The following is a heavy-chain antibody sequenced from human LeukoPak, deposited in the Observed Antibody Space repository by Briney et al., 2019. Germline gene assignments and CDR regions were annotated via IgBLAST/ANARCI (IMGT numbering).Heavy chain of an antibody. CDR1: GDSVSSNSAA. Sequence: SQTLSLTCAISGDSVSSNSAAWNWIRQSPSRGLEWLGRTYYRSKWYNDYAVSVKSRITINPDTSKNQFSLQLNSVTPEDTAVYYCARDQGRTVVTPWGNAFDIWGQGTMVTVSS. D-gene: IGHD4-23*01. CDR3: ARDQGRTVVTPWGNAFDI. J-gene: IGHJ3*02. V-gene: IGHV6-1*01. CDR2: TYYRSKWYN.